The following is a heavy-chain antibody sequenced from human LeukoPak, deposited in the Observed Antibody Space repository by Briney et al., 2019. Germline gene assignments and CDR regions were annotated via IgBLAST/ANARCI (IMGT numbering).Heavy chain of an antibody. CDR2: IYYSGST. Sequence: SETLSLTCTVSGGSISSYYWSWIRQPPGKGLEWIGYIYYSGSTYYSPSLKSRVTISVDTSKNQFSLKLSSVTAADTAVYYCARVPYCSGGSCYTYYYYGMDVWGQGTTVTVSS. CDR3: ARVPYCSGGSCYTYYYYGMDV. CDR1: GGSISSYY. J-gene: IGHJ6*02. V-gene: IGHV4-30-4*08. D-gene: IGHD2-15*01.